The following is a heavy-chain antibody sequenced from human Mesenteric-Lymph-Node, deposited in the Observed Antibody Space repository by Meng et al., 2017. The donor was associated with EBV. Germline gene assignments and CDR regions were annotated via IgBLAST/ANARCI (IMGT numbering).Heavy chain of an antibody. CDR3: AKTGSSGWSDLDY. D-gene: IGHD6-19*01. V-gene: IGHV4-34*01. J-gene: IGHJ4*02. Sequence: QLQESGPGLVKPSEPLSLTCAVYGTSFSAYYWSWIRQSPGTGLEWIGESNHRGDTTYNPSLKSRVTISLDTSKNQISLKLTSVTAADTAVYYCAKTGSSGWSDLDYWGRGILVTVSS. CDR1: GTSFSAYY. CDR2: SNHRGDT.